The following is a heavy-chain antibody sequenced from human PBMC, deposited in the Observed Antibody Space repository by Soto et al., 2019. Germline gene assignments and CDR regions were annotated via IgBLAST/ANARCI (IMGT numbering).Heavy chain of an antibody. CDR1: GFTFSDYY. CDR3: ASSIPPGDFWSGYSDYYYYGMDV. CDR2: ISSSSSYT. J-gene: IGHJ6*02. V-gene: IGHV3-11*06. Sequence: GGSLRLSCAASGFTFSDYYMSWIRQAPGKGLEWVSYISSSSSYTNYADSVKGRFTISRDNAKNSLYLQMNSLRAEDTAVYYCASSIPPGDFWSGYSDYYYYGMDVWGQGTTVTAP. D-gene: IGHD3-3*01.